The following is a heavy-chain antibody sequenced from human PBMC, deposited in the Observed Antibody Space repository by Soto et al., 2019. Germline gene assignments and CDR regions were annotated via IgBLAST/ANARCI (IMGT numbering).Heavy chain of an antibody. V-gene: IGHV1-8*01. CDR3: ARARLQRYDYGMDV. CDR2: MNPNSGNT. D-gene: IGHD4-4*01. J-gene: IGHJ6*02. Sequence: QVQLVQSGAEVKKPGASVKVSCKASGYTFTSYDINWVRQATGQGLEWMGWMNPNSGNTGYAQKFKGRVTMTRNTSISTAYMELSSLRSEVTAVYYCARARLQRYDYGMDVWGQGTTVTVSS. CDR1: GYTFTSYD.